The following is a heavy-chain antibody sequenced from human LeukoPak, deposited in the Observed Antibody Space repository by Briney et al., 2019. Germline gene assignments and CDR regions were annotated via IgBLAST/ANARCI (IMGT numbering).Heavy chain of an antibody. D-gene: IGHD5-18*01. J-gene: IGHJ4*02. Sequence: GGSLRLSCAASGFTFSSYSMNWVRQAPGKGLEWVAAISERGDGTYYAGSMKGRFTISRDNAKNMVYLQINSLRAEDTAIYYCAKDTAQGYTFGSIEQDYWGQGTLVTVSS. CDR1: GFTFSSYS. CDR3: AKDTAQGYTFGSIEQDY. CDR2: ISERGDGT. V-gene: IGHV3-23*01.